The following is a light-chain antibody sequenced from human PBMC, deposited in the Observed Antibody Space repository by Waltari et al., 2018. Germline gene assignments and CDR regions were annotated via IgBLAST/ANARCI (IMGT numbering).Light chain of an antibody. CDR3: QQYDSPPWT. CDR2: WAS. Sequence: DIVMTQSPDSLAVSLGERATINCKSSQTILHNPNNNYYLAWYQQKPGQPPKLLIYWASTRESGVPDRFSGRGSGTDFTLTISSLQAEDVAVYYCQQYDSPPWTFGQGTKVEI. V-gene: IGKV4-1*01. CDR1: QTILHNPNNNYY. J-gene: IGKJ1*01.